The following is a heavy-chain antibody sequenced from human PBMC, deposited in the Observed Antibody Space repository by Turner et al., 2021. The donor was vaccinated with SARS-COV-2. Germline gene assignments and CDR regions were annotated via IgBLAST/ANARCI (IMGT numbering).Heavy chain of an antibody. J-gene: IGHJ4*02. CDR2: ISWNSGSI. V-gene: IGHV3-9*01. D-gene: IGHD5-18*01. Sequence: EVQLVESGGGLVQPGRSLRLSCAASGFTFDDYAMNWVRQAPGKGLELVSGISWNSGSIGYADSVKGRFTISRDNAKNSLYLKMNSLRAEDTALYYCAKGSGYSYELGFDYWGQGTLVTVSS. CDR1: GFTFDDYA. CDR3: AKGSGYSYELGFDY.